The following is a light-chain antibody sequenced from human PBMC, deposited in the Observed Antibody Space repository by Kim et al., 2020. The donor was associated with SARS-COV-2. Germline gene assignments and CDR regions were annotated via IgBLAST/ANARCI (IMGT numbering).Light chain of an antibody. Sequence: PGERATLSCRASQSVGSYLAWYQQKPGQAPRLLIYDASNRADGIPARFSGGGSGTDFTLTISSLEPEDFAVYYCQRRSGWPITFGGGTKVDIK. V-gene: IGKV3-11*01. CDR2: DAS. CDR3: QRRSGWPIT. J-gene: IGKJ4*01. CDR1: QSVGSY.